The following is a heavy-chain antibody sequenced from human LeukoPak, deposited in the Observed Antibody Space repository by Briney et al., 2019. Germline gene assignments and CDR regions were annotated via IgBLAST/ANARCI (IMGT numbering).Heavy chain of an antibody. V-gene: IGHV4-34*01. J-gene: IGHJ5*02. D-gene: IGHD2-15*01. CDR2: INHSGST. CDR3: ARASGGSCYSCYNWFDP. CDR1: GGSFSGYY. Sequence: SETLSLTCAVYGGSFSGYYWSWIRQPPGKELEWIGEINHSGSTNYNPSLKSRVTISVDTSKNQFSLKLSSVTAADTAVYYRARASGGSCYSCYNWFDPWGQGTLVTVSS.